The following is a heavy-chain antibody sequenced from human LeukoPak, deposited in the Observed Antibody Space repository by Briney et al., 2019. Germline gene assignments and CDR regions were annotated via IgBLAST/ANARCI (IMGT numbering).Heavy chain of an antibody. Sequence: SETLSLTCTVSGGSISGYYWNWVRQPAGKGLEWIGRIFTSGTTDYNPSLKSRLTMSVDTSKNQFSLKLSSATAADTAVYYCARDNGWGCFDYWGQGALVTVSS. CDR1: GGSISGYY. D-gene: IGHD7-27*01. CDR3: ARDNGWGCFDY. V-gene: IGHV4-4*07. CDR2: IFTSGTT. J-gene: IGHJ4*02.